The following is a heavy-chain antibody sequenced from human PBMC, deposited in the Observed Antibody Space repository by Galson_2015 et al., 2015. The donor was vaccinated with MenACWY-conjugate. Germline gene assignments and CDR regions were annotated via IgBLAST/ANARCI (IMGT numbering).Heavy chain of an antibody. J-gene: IGHJ4*02. CDR1: GYTFTSYG. Sequence: SVKVSCKASGYTFTSYGISWVRQAPGQGLEWMGWISAYNGDTNYAQKLQGRVTMTTDTSTSTACMELRSLRSDDTAVYYCARESRIAGEFDSWGQGPLVTVSS. V-gene: IGHV1-18*01. D-gene: IGHD6-13*01. CDR3: ARESRIAGEFDS. CDR2: ISAYNGDT.